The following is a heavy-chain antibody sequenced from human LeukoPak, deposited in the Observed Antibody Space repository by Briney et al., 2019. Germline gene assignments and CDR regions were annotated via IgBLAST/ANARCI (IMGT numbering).Heavy chain of an antibody. CDR3: ARTGGLYSSSWYADY. J-gene: IGHJ4*02. CDR1: CGSISSYY. CDR2: IYYSGST. Sequence: KPSETLSLTCTVSCGSISSYYWSWIRQPPGKGLEWIGYIYYSGSTNYNPSLKSRVTISVDTSKNQFSLKLSSVTAADTAVYYCARTGGLYSSSWYADYWGQGTLVTVSS. D-gene: IGHD6-13*01. V-gene: IGHV4-59*01.